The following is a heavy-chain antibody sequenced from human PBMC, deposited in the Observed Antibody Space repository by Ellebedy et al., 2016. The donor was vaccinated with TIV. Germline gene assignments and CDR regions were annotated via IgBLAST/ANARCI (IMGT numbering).Heavy chain of an antibody. CDR3: ARQAYCSSSSCNPFDY. V-gene: IGHV4-59*08. D-gene: IGHD2-2*01. CDR1: GGSISGYY. J-gene: IGHJ4*02. CDR2: IYYSGST. Sequence: MPSETLSLTCTVSGGSISGYYWSWMRQPPGKGLEWIGYIYYSGSTNYNPSLTSRVTISVDTSKNQFSLKLSSVTAADTAVYYCARQAYCSSSSCNPFDYWGQGTLVTVSS.